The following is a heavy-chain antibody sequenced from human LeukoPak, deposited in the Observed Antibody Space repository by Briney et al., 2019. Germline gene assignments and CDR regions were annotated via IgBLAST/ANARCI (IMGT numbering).Heavy chain of an antibody. CDR2: LYYSGST. Sequence: SETLPLTCTVSGASISNTDYYGVWIGQPQGKGLRWVWSLYYSGSTYYTPSLNSRVTMSVDTPNNQFSLRLTSVSAADPAVYYCASYAKSGPGVDVWGKGTTVIVSA. J-gene: IGHJ6*04. V-gene: IGHV4-39*01. CDR3: ASYAKSGPGVDV. CDR1: GASISNTDYY. D-gene: IGHD2-8*01.